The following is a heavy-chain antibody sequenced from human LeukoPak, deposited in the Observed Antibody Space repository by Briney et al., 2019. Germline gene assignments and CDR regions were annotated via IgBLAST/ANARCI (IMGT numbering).Heavy chain of an antibody. CDR3: AIARALAGRLDP. J-gene: IGHJ5*02. D-gene: IGHD6-6*01. V-gene: IGHV1-24*01. Sequence: ASVKVSCKVSGHTLTELTMHWVRQAPGKGLEWMGGFDPEDGEPVYSQKFKGRVTMTEDTSIHTSYMELSGLTSDDTAMYYCAIARALAGRLDPWGQGTLVSVSS. CDR2: FDPEDGEP. CDR1: GHTLTELT.